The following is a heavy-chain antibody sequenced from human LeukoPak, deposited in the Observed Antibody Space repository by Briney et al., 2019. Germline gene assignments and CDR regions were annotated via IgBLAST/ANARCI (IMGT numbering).Heavy chain of an antibody. J-gene: IGHJ4*02. Sequence: ASVKVSCKASGYTFTGYYMHWVRQAPGQGLEWMGWINPNSGGTNYAQKFQGRVTTTRDTSISTAYMELSRLRSDDTAVYYCARGGFTIFGVVRRNFDYWGQGTLVTVSS. CDR1: GYTFTGYY. CDR2: INPNSGGT. V-gene: IGHV1-2*02. CDR3: ARGGFTIFGVVRRNFDY. D-gene: IGHD3-3*01.